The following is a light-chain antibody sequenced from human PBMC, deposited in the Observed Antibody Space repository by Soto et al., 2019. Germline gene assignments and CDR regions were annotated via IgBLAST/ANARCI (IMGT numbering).Light chain of an antibody. Sequence: LTQPPSVSGATGQSVTISCTGSSSNIGAGYGVHWYQQLPGTAPKLLIYGNSNRPSGVPDRFSGSKSGTSASLAITGLQAEDEADYYCQPYDSSLSAYVVFGGGTKVTVL. V-gene: IGLV1-40*01. CDR2: GNS. CDR3: QPYDSSLSAYVV. J-gene: IGLJ2*01. CDR1: SSNIGAGYG.